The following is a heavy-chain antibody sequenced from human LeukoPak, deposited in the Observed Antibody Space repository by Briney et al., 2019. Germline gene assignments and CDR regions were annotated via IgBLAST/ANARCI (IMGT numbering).Heavy chain of an antibody. CDR2: IIPIFGTA. CDR1: GGTFSSYA. V-gene: IGHV1-69*06. D-gene: IGHD1-26*01. J-gene: IGHJ4*02. Sequence: SVNVSCTASGGTFSSYAISWVRQAPGQGLEWMGGIIPIFGTANYAQKSQGRVTITADKSTSTAYMELSSLRSEDTAVYYCARPIPTWEGAFDYWGQGTLVTVSS. CDR3: ARPIPTWEGAFDY.